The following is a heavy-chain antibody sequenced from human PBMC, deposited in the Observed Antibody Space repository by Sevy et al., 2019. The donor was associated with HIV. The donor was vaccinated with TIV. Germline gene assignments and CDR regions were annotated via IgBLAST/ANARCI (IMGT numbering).Heavy chain of an antibody. CDR1: GFTFSSYG. CDR2: IWYDGSNK. CDR3: ATERGGIFAFDI. V-gene: IGHV3-33*01. Sequence: GESLKISCAASGFTFSSYGMHWVRQAPGKGLEWVAVIWYDGSNKYYADSVKGRFTISRDNSKNTLYLQMNSLRAEDTAVYYCATERGGIFAFDIWGQGTMVTVSS. D-gene: IGHD3-9*01. J-gene: IGHJ3*02.